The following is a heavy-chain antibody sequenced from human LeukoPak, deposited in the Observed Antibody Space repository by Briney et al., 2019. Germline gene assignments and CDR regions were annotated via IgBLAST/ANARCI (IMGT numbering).Heavy chain of an antibody. CDR1: GFIFRDYY. Sequence: GGSLRLSCAASGFIFRDYYMSWIRQAPGKGLEWVSYINSSDSTIYYADSVKGRFTISRDNAKNSLYLQMNSLRAEDTAVYYCARGHNYYDSSGYVDHWGQGTLVTVSS. V-gene: IGHV3-11*01. D-gene: IGHD3-22*01. CDR2: INSSDSTI. J-gene: IGHJ4*02. CDR3: ARGHNYYDSSGYVDH.